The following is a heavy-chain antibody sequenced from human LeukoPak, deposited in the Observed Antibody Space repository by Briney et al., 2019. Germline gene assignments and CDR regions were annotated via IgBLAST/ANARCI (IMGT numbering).Heavy chain of an antibody. V-gene: IGHV1-2*02. D-gene: IGHD1-26*01. CDR2: INPNNGGT. CDR3: ARGSIVGATFDYFDY. J-gene: IGHJ4*02. CDR1: GYTFNGYY. Sequence: GAAVKVSCKSSGYTFNGYYMHWVRQAPGQGLEWMGWINPNNGGTKYAQNFQGRVTMTRDTSISTAYMDLSRLRSDDTAVYYCARGSIVGATFDYFDYWGQGTLVTVSS.